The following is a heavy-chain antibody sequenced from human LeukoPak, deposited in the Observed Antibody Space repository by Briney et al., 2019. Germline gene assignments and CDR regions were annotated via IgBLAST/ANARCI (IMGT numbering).Heavy chain of an antibody. CDR1: GFTVSSNY. Sequence: GGSLRLSCAASGFTVSSNYMSWVRQAPGKGLEWVSVIYSGGSTYYADSVKGRFTISRDNAKNSLYLQMNSLRAEDTAVYYCARDNYYDSSGYWANWGQGTLVTVSS. J-gene: IGHJ4*02. D-gene: IGHD3-22*01. V-gene: IGHV3-53*01. CDR2: IYSGGST. CDR3: ARDNYYDSSGYWAN.